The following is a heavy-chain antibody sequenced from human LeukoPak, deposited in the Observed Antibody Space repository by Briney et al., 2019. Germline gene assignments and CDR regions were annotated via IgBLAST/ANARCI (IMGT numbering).Heavy chain of an antibody. D-gene: IGHD3-3*01. Sequence: SQTLSLTCSISGDSVSSNSAAWNWIRQSPSGGLEWLGRTYYRSKWYNEYAVSVKSRITINPDTSKNQFSLQLNSVTPEDTAVYYCARDLRDFWSGYYSLYYYYYGMDVWGQGTTVTVSS. CDR2: TYYRSKWYN. CDR1: GDSVSSNSAA. V-gene: IGHV6-1*01. CDR3: ARDLRDFWSGYYSLYYYYYGMDV. J-gene: IGHJ6*02.